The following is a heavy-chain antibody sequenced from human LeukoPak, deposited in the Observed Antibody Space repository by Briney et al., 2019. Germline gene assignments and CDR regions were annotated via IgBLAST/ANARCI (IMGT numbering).Heavy chain of an antibody. CDR2: ISWDGGST. D-gene: IGHD5-12*01. V-gene: IGHV3-43*01. CDR3: AKDSRRGKFDY. J-gene: IGHJ4*02. Sequence: GGSLRLSCAASGFTLDDYTMHWVRQAPGKGLEWVSLISWDGGSTYYADSVKGRFTISRDNSKNSLYLQMNSLRTEDTALYYCAKDSRRGKFDYWGQGTLVTVSS. CDR1: GFTLDDYT.